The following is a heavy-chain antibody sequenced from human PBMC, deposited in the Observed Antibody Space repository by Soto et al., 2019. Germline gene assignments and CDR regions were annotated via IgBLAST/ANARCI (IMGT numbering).Heavy chain of an antibody. CDR1: GFTFSSYG. CDR3: ARDRSGHGMDV. J-gene: IGHJ6*02. CDR2: IWYDGSNK. V-gene: IGHV3-33*01. Sequence: QVQLVESGGGVVQSGRSLRLSCAASGFTFSSYGMHWVRQAPGKGLEWVAVIWYDGSNKYYADSVKGRFTISRDNSKNTLYLQMNSLRAEDTAVYYCARDRSGHGMDVWGQGTTVTVSS.